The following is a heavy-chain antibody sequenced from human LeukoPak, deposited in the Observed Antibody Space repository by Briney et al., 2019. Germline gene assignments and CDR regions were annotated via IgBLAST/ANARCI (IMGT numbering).Heavy chain of an antibody. D-gene: IGHD5-24*01. Sequence: ASVKVSCKASGGTFSSYAISWVRQAPGQGLEWMGRIIPILGIANYAQKFQGRVTITADKSTSTAYMELSSLRSDDTAMYYCARVGQSDYWGQGTLVTVSS. CDR1: GGTFSSYA. CDR2: IIPILGIA. V-gene: IGHV1-69*04. CDR3: ARVGQSDY. J-gene: IGHJ4*02.